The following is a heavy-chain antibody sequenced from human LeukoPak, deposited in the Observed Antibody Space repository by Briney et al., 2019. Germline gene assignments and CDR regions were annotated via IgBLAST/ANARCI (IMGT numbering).Heavy chain of an antibody. CDR2: ISAYNGNT. CDR1: CYTLTSYG. CDR3: ARVGSGWYDQGY. J-gene: IGHJ4*02. V-gene: IGHV1-18*01. D-gene: IGHD6-19*01. Sequence: ASVEVSFQASCYTLTSYGISRVRPAPGQGLEGMGWISAYNGNTNYAQKPQGRVTMTTDTSTSTAYMELRSLRSDDTAVYYCARVGSGWYDQGYWGQGTLVTVSS.